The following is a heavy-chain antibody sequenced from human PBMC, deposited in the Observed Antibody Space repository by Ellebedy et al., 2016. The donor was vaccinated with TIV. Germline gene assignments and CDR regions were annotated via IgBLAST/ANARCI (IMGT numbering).Heavy chain of an antibody. CDR3: ARERAEPYDSGSPDAFDI. V-gene: IGHV1-69*13. CDR1: GGTFSSYA. D-gene: IGHD3-10*01. Sequence: SVKVSCXPSGGTFSSYAISWVRQAPGQGLEWMGGIIPIFDTANYAQRFQGRVTITADESTSTVYMNLSSLRSEDTAVYYCARERAEPYDSGSPDAFDIWGQGTIVTVSS. CDR2: IIPIFDTA. J-gene: IGHJ3*02.